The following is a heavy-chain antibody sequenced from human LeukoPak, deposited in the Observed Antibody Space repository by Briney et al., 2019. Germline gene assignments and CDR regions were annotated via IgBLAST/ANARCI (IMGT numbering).Heavy chain of an antibody. J-gene: IGHJ4*02. CDR1: GFTFSSYE. D-gene: IGHD3-22*01. Sequence: PGGSLRLSCAASGFTFSSYEMSWVRQAPGKGLEWVGFIRSKRYGGSAAYAASVEGRFTITRDDSKSTAYLEMDSLKTEDSAVYYCTRDRHNNNYDSMRPDQWGQGTLVTVSS. V-gene: IGHV3-49*04. CDR2: IRSKRYGGSA. CDR3: TRDRHNNNYDSMRPDQ.